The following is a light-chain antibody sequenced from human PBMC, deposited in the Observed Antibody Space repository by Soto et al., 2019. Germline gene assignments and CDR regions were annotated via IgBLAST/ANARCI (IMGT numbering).Light chain of an antibody. CDR3: QQCYSSPRT. CDR2: AAS. CDR1: QRISTY. J-gene: IGKJ1*01. V-gene: IGKV1-39*01. Sequence: DIQMTQSPSTLSAGVGDRVTITGRASQRISTYLNWYQQKPGKAPTLLIYAASSLQSGVPSRFSGGGSGTDFTLTINTLQPEECANYFCQQCYSSPRTFGQGNKVEIK.